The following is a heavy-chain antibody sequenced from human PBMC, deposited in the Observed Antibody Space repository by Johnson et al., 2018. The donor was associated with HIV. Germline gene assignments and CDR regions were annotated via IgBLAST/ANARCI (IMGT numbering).Heavy chain of an antibody. CDR3: AKSSRRDIDKDDAFDI. V-gene: IGHV3-33*06. Sequence: VQLVESGGGVVRPGGSLRLSCEGSGFSFDDYGMHWVRQAPGKGLEWVAVIWYDGSNKYYADSVKGRFTISRDNSKNTLYLQMNSLRAEDTAVYYCAKSSRRDIDKDDAFDIWGQGTMVTVSS. D-gene: IGHD2-15*01. J-gene: IGHJ3*02. CDR2: IWYDGSNK. CDR1: GFSFDDYG.